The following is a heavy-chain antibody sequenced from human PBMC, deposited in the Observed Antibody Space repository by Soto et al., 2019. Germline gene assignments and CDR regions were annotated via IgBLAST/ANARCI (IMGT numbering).Heavy chain of an antibody. CDR3: ARCNYLWYDLDY. CDR1: GFIFGDYA. Sequence: QVQLVESGGGLVKPGGSLRLSCTVSGFIFGDYAMTWIRQTPGTGLEWVAYISNGGSSISYADSVKGRFTISRDNTMNSLYLQMDSLRPDDTAIYYCARCNYLWYDLDYWGHGNLVTVSS. CDR2: ISNGGSSI. V-gene: IGHV3-11*01. J-gene: IGHJ4*01. D-gene: IGHD3-16*01.